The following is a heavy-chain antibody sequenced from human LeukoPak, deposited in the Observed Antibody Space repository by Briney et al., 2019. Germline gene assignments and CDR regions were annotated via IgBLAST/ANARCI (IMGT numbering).Heavy chain of an antibody. J-gene: IGHJ3*02. D-gene: IGHD7-27*01. CDR3: ARHQTGQRAFDI. CDR1: GYSISSGYY. Sequence: SETLSLTRAVSGYSISSGYYWGWIRQPPGKGLEWIGSIYHSGSTYYNPSLKSRVTISVDTSKNQFSLKVYSVTAADTAVYYCARHQTGQRAFDIWGQGTMVSVSS. V-gene: IGHV4-38-2*01. CDR2: IYHSGST.